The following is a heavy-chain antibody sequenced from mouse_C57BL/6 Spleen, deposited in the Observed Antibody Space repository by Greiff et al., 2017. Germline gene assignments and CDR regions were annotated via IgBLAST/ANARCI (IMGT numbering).Heavy chain of an antibody. V-gene: IGHV2-6-1*01. CDR3: ARHSYCGSLYAMDY. D-gene: IGHD1-1*01. CDR1: GFSLTSYG. J-gene: IGHJ4*01. CDR2: IWSDGST. Sequence: QVQLKQSGPGLVAPSQSLSITCTVSGFSLTSYGVHWVRQPPGKGLEWLVVIWSDGSTTYNSALKSRLSISKDNSKSQVFLKMNSLHTDDTAMYYCARHSYCGSLYAMDYWGQGTSVTVSS.